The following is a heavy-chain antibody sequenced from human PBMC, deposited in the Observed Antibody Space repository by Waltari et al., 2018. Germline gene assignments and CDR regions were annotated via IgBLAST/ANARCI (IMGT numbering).Heavy chain of an antibody. CDR2: ISGSGGST. Sequence: EVQLLESGGGLVQPGGSLRLACAASGFTFSSYAMRWVRQAPGKGLEWVSAISGSGGSTYYADSVKGRFTISRDNSKNTLYLQMNSLRAEDTAVYYCAKGGGSNSAFDYWGQGTLVTVSS. D-gene: IGHD1-26*01. CDR1: GFTFSSYA. V-gene: IGHV3-23*01. CDR3: AKGGGSNSAFDY. J-gene: IGHJ4*02.